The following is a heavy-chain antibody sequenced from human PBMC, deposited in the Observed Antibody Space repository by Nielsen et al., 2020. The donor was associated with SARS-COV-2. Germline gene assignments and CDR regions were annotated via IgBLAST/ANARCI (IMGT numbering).Heavy chain of an antibody. V-gene: IGHV1-69*13. CDR3: ARENSYIAVAGTGHYYYYGMDV. J-gene: IGHJ6*02. CDR2: IIPLFGTP. CDR1: GGDFSSFA. D-gene: IGHD6-19*01. Sequence: SVKVSCKVSGGDFSSFAISWVRQAPGQGLEWMGGIIPLFGTPHHAQKFLGRVTITADESTSTAYMELRSLASEDTAVYYCARENSYIAVAGTGHYYYYGMDVWGQGTTVTVSS.